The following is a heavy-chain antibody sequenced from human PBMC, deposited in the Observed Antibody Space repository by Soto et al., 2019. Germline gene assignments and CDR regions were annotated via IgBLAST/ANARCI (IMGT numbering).Heavy chain of an antibody. CDR2: LHHGGST. J-gene: IGHJ4*02. D-gene: IGHD5-12*01. CDR3: TKNSAYALDY. Sequence: SETLSLTCDVSRYSINNNNWWSWVRQPPGGGLEWIGELHHGGSTNYNPSLESRATFSVDISKNQFFLKLSSVTAAGTAVYYCTKNSAYALDYWGQGTLVTVS. CDR1: RYSINNNNW. V-gene: IGHV4-4*02.